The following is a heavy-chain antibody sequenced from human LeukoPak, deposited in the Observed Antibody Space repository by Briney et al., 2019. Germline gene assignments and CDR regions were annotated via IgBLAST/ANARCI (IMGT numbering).Heavy chain of an antibody. J-gene: IGHJ3*02. CDR1: GGTFSSYA. CDR2: IIPIFGTA. D-gene: IGHD3-16*01. CDR3: ARVTHFGAFDI. V-gene: IGHV1-69*05. Sequence: SVKVSCKASGGTFSSYAISWVRQAPGQGLEWMGRIIPIFGTANYAQMFQGRVTITTDESTSTAYMELSSLRSEDTAVYYCARVTHFGAFDIWGQGTMVTVSS.